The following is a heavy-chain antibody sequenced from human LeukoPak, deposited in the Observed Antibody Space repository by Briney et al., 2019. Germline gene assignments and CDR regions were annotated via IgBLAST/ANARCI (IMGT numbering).Heavy chain of an antibody. CDR3: ARDHRLDEGYFDY. V-gene: IGHV1-2*04. Sequence: ASVKVSCKASGYTFTGYYMHWVRQAPGQGLEWMEWINPNSGGTNYAQKFQGWVTMTRDTSISTAYMELSRLRSDDTAVYYCARDHRLDEGYFDYWGQGTLVTVSS. D-gene: IGHD6-19*01. CDR1: GYTFTGYY. J-gene: IGHJ4*02. CDR2: INPNSGGT.